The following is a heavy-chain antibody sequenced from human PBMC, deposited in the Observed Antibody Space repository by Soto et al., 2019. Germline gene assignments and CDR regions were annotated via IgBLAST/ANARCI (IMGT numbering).Heavy chain of an antibody. CDR3: ARDNDRLQLGGNYYYILDV. J-gene: IGHJ6*02. D-gene: IGHD4-4*01. CDR2: IIPLFRTP. CDR1: GGTFSSSA. V-gene: IGHV1-69*12. Sequence: QVQLVQSGAEMKEPGSSVKVSCKTSGGTFSSSAISWLRQAPGQGLEWMGGIIPLFRTPDYAQKFQGRVTMAADESTRTGYMELSSLRSEDTAVYYCARDNDRLQLGGNYYYILDVWGQGTTITVSS.